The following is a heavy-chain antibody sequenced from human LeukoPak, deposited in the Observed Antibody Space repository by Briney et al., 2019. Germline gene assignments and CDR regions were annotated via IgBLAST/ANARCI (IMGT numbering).Heavy chain of an antibody. D-gene: IGHD4-23*01. CDR3: ARDHYYGGNRNDFDY. V-gene: IGHV1-18*01. CDR2: ISAYNGNT. CDR1: GYTFTSYA. Sequence: GASVKVSCKASGYTFTSYAISWVRQAPGQGLEWMGWISAYNGNTNYAQKLQGRVTMTTDTSTSTAYMELRSLRSDDTAVYYCARDHYYGGNRNDFDYWGQGTLVTVSS. J-gene: IGHJ4*02.